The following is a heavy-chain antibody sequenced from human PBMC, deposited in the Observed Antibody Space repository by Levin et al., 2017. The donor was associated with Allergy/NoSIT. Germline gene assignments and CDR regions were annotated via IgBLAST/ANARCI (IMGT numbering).Heavy chain of an antibody. Sequence: PGGSLRLSCVASGFTFNAFGMHWVRQAPGKGLEWVALISYGGSDKNYADSVKGRFTISRDNSKNTVYLQVDSLKTEDTAVYYYVKAKVLTGFLDYWGQGILVTVSS. V-gene: IGHV3-30*18. CDR3: VKAKVLTGFLDY. CDR1: GFTFNAFG. J-gene: IGHJ4*02. CDR2: ISYGGSDK. D-gene: IGHD3-9*01.